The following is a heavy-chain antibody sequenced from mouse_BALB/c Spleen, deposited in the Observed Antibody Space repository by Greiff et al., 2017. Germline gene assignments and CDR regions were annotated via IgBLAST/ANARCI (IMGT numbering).Heavy chain of an antibody. CDR3: ARGVYGNYWYFDV. CDR1: GFSLTSYG. Sequence: VKLQESGPGLVAPSQSLSITCTVSGFSLTSYGVHWVRQPPGKGLEWLGVIWAGGSTNYNSALMSRLSISKDNSKSQVFLKMNSLQTDDTAMYYCARGVYGNYWYFDVWGAGTTVTVSS. D-gene: IGHD2-1*01. V-gene: IGHV2-9*02. J-gene: IGHJ1*01. CDR2: IWAGGST.